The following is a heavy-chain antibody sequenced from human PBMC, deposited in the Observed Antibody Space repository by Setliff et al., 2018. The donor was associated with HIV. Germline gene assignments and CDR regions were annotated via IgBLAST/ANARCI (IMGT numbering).Heavy chain of an antibody. CDR1: GGPISSGGYY. J-gene: IGHJ2*01. V-gene: IGHV4-31*03. D-gene: IGHD1-26*01. Sequence: SETLSLTCTVSGGPISSGGYYWSWIRQHPGKGLEWIGYIDHSGSTYYNPSLLSRVSISVDPSKNQFSLNLNSVTAADTAVYYRARDRVGVGAARFWYFDLWGRGTLVTVSS. CDR2: IDHSGST. CDR3: ARDRVGVGAARFWYFDL.